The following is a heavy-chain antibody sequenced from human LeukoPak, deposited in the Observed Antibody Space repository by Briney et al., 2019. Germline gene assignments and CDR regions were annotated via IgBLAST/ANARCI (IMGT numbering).Heavy chain of an antibody. D-gene: IGHD2-2*02. Sequence: PSETLSLTCTVSGGSISSYYWSWIRQPPGKGLEWIGSIYFGWNTFYNPSLKSRVTVSVDTSTNQFSLTLNSVTAADTAVYYCARRYCSTTSCYMRGSYFDYWGQGILVTVSS. CDR2: IYFGWNT. J-gene: IGHJ4*02. CDR1: GGSISSYY. V-gene: IGHV4-59*04. CDR3: ARRYCSTTSCYMRGSYFDY.